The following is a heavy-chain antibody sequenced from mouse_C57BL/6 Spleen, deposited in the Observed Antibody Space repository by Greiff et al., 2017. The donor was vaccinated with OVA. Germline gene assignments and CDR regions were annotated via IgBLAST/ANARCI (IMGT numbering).Heavy chain of an antibody. Sequence: QVQLQQSGPGLVQPSQSLSITCTASGFSLTSYGVHWVRQSPGKGLEWLGVIWSGGSTDYNAAFISRLSISKDNSKSQVFFKMNSLQADDTAIYYCARKFSPDSSGYVWAMDYWGQGTSVTVSS. CDR1: GFSLTSYG. CDR2: IWSGGST. D-gene: IGHD3-2*02. J-gene: IGHJ4*01. V-gene: IGHV2-2*01. CDR3: ARKFSPDSSGYVWAMDY.